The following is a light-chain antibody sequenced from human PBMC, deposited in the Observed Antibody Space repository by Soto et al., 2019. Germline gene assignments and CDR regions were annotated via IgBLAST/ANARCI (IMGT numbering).Light chain of an antibody. CDR2: EVS. CDR1: SSDVGSYNY. CDR3: SSYTSISTRV. Sequence: QSALTQPASVSGSPGQSITISCTGTSSDVGSYNYVSWYQQHPGKAPKIMIYEVSNRHSGVSNRFSGPKSGNTASLTISGLQAEYEANYYCSSYTSISTRVFGGGTQLTVL. J-gene: IGLJ3*02. V-gene: IGLV2-14*01.